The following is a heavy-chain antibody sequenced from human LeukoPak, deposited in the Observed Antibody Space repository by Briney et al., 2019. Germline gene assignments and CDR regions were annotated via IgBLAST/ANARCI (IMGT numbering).Heavy chain of an antibody. V-gene: IGHV3-74*01. J-gene: IGHJ4*02. CDR3: ARGGSPSDY. CDR1: GFTFSSYW. CDR2: IHLDGRTT. Sequence: GGSLRLSCAASGFTFSSYWMHWVPQRPGKGLVWVSRIHLDGRTTNYADSVKGRFTISRDNAKNTLSLEMNSLRPEDTAVYYCARGGSPSDYWGQGTLVSVSS. D-gene: IGHD3-16*01.